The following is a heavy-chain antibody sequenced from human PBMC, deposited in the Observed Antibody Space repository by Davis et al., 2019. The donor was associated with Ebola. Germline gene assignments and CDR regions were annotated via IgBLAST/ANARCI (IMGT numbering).Heavy chain of an antibody. Sequence: MPSETLSLTCAVYGGSFSDYYWSWIRQPPGKGLEWIGEINHSGSTNYNPSLKSRVTISVDTSKNQFSLKLSSVTAADTAVYYCASLNYGSGSYYPYDYWGQGTLVTVSS. CDR1: GGSFSDYY. D-gene: IGHD3-10*01. CDR2: INHSGST. V-gene: IGHV4-34*01. J-gene: IGHJ4*02. CDR3: ASLNYGSGSYYPYDY.